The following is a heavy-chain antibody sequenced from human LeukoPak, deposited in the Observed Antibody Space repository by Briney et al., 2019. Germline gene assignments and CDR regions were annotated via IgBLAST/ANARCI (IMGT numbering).Heavy chain of an antibody. J-gene: IGHJ6*03. Sequence: PSETLSLTCTVSGGSISSYYWSWLRQPPGKGLEWLGYIYYSGSTNYNPSLKSRVTISVDTSKNQFSLKLSSVTAADTAVYYCASAPSHSSSWYYYYYMDVWGKGTTVTVSS. CDR3: ASAPSHSSSWYYYYYMDV. V-gene: IGHV4-59*01. D-gene: IGHD6-13*01. CDR1: GGSISSYY. CDR2: IYYSGST.